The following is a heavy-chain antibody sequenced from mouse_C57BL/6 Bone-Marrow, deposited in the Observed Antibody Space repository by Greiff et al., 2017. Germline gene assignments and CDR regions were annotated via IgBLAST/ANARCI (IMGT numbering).Heavy chain of an antibody. V-gene: IGHV14-1*01. Sequence: VQLQQSGAELVRPGASVKLSCTASGFNIKDYYMHWVKQRPEQGLEWIGRIDPEDGDTEYAPKFQAKATMTADPSSNTAYLQLSSLTSEDTAVYYCTGNGNYYWGQGTSVTVSS. CDR3: TGNGNYY. CDR1: GFNIKDYY. J-gene: IGHJ4*01. CDR2: IDPEDGDT. D-gene: IGHD2-1*01.